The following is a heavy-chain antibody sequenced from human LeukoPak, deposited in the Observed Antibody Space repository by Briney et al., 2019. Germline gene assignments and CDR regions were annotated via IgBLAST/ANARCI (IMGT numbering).Heavy chain of an antibody. Sequence: SETLSLTCAVYGGSFSGYYWSWIRQPPGKGLEWIGEINHSGSTNYNPSLKSRVTVSLDTSKNQFSLKLSSVTAADTAVYYCASQTWIQLWSYWGQGTPVTVSS. V-gene: IGHV4-34*01. CDR3: ASQTWIQLWSY. CDR1: GGSFSGYY. CDR2: INHSGST. J-gene: IGHJ4*02. D-gene: IGHD5-18*01.